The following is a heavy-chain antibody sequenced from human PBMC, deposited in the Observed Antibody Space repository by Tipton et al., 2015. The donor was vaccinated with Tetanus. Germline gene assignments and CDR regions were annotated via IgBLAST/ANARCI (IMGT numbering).Heavy chain of an antibody. D-gene: IGHD2-21*02. V-gene: IGHV4-30-4*01. J-gene: IGHJ5*02. CDR2: IYYSGST. Sequence: RSLRLSCTVSGGSISSGDYYWSWIRQPPGKGLEWIGYIYYSGSTYYNPSLKSRVTISVDTSKNQFSLKLSSVTAADTAVYYCARDRAYWGGDCYYRNNWFDPWGQGTLVTVSS. CDR3: ARDRAYWGGDCYYRNNWFDP. CDR1: GGSISSGDYY.